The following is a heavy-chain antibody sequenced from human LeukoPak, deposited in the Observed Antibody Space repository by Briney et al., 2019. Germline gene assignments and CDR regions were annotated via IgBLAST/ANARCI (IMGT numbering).Heavy chain of an antibody. Sequence: SETLSLTCTVSGGSISSYYWSWIRQPPGKGLEWIGYIYYSGSTNYNPSLKSRVTISLDTSKNQFSLKLNSVTAADTAVYYCARGHSAAGALNWFDPWGQGTLVTVSS. CDR1: GGSISSYY. CDR2: IYYSGST. J-gene: IGHJ5*02. V-gene: IGHV4-59*01. CDR3: ARGHSAAGALNWFDP. D-gene: IGHD6-13*01.